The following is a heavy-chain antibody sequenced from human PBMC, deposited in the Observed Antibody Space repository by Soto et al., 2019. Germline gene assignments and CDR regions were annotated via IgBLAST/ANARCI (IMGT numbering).Heavy chain of an antibody. V-gene: IGHV3-23*01. D-gene: IGHD6-19*01. J-gene: IGHJ3*01. CDR2: ISGDDGSG. CDR3: VKEASGWKSRGSFDL. Sequence: GGSLRLSCVASGVTFTTNAMDWARQAPGKGLEWVSFISGDDGSGNYADSVKGRFTISRDNSKNTLYLQMNSLRAEYAAIYYCVKEASGWKSRGSFDLWGRGTMVTVSS. CDR1: GVTFTTNA.